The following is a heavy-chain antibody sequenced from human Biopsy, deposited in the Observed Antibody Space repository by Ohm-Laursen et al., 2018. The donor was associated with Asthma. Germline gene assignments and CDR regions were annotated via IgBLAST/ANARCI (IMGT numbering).Heavy chain of an antibody. J-gene: IGHJ4*02. Sequence: GTLSLTCTVSGGSITSSSYYWGWIRQPPGKGMEWIGSMYHSGSPYYHPSLKGRATLSIDTSKNKLSPKMSSVTAADTAVYFCVRHQYSSSWSTFDYWGQGALVTVSS. CDR3: VRHQYSSSWSTFDY. D-gene: IGHD3-22*01. CDR1: GGSITSSSYY. V-gene: IGHV4-39*01. CDR2: MYHSGSP.